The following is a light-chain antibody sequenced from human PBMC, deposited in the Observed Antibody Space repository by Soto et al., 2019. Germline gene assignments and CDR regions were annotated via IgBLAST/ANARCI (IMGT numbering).Light chain of an antibody. CDR1: SSNIGTGYD. Sequence: QSLLTRPPSLSGAPGQRVTISCTGGSSNIGTGYDVHWFQQLPGTAPKLLIYGNINRPSGVPDRFSGSKSGTSASLAITGLQAEDEADYYCQSYDSSLSGYVFGTGTKVTVL. CDR2: GNI. V-gene: IGLV1-40*01. J-gene: IGLJ1*01. CDR3: QSYDSSLSGYV.